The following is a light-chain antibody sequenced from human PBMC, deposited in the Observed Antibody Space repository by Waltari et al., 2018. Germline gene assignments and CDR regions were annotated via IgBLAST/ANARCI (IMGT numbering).Light chain of an antibody. J-gene: IGLJ2*01. Sequence: QSVLTQPPSVSGAPGQRVSISCTGSGSNLGAGYDVHWYQQHPGKAPKLLIYGTSNRPPGVPDRVFGSQSGTSASLAITALQAEDEAEYYCQSYDTSLSVVFGGGTKLTVL. CDR1: GSNLGAGYD. CDR3: QSYDTSLSVV. V-gene: IGLV1-40*01. CDR2: GTS.